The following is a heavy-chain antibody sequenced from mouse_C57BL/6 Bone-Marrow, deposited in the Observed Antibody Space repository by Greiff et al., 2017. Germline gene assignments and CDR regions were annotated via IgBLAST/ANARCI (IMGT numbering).Heavy chain of an antibody. V-gene: IGHV3-1*01. Sequence: EVQLQQSGPGMVKPSQSLSLTCTVTGYSITSGYDWHWIRHFPGNKLEWMGYISYSGSTNYNPSLKSRISITHDTSKNHFFLKLNSVTTEDTATYYCARGGYPFDYWGQGTTLTVSS. CDR3: ARGGYPFDY. CDR1: GYSITSGYD. J-gene: IGHJ2*01. CDR2: ISYSGST.